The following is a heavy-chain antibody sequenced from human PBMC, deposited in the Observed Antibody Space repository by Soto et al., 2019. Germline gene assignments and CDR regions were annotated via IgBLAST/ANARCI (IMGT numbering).Heavy chain of an antibody. Sequence: GGSLRLSCAASGFTFSSYDMHWVRQATGKGLEWVSAIGTAGDTYYPGSVKGRFPISRENAKNSLYLQMNSLRAEDTAVYYCARTTPFGELSYDPYYYYGMDVWGQGTTVTVSS. CDR3: ARTTPFGELSYDPYYYYGMDV. CDR2: IGTAGDT. V-gene: IGHV3-13*01. D-gene: IGHD3-10*01. CDR1: GFTFSSYD. J-gene: IGHJ6*02.